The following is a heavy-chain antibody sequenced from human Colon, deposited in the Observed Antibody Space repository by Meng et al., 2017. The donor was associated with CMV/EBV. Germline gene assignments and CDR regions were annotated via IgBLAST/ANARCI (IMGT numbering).Heavy chain of an antibody. CDR2: SSGSA. J-gene: IGHJ4*02. CDR3: ARDNMGSLDD. CDR1: GGSISGYQ. Sequence: SETLSLTCSVSGGSISGYQWAWVRQAPGKGLEWIGHSSGSATYNPSLKSRVTISVDASKRQFSLNVNFVTAADTALYFCARDNMGSLDDWGQGALVTVSS. D-gene: IGHD1-26*01. V-gene: IGHV4-59*01.